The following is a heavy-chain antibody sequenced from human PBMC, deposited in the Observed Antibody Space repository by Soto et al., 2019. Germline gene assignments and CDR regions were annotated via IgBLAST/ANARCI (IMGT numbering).Heavy chain of an antibody. V-gene: IGHV4-59*08. D-gene: IGHD6-19*01. CDR3: ARQTGWDATGYYFDY. Sequence: PSETLSLTCTVSGGSVSSYYWSWIRQSPGKGLEWIGYIYYSGSTSYKPSLKSRVTMSVDTSKNQFSLKLSSVTAADTAVYYCARQTGWDATGYYFDYWGQGTLVTVSS. J-gene: IGHJ4*02. CDR1: GGSVSSYY. CDR2: IYYSGST.